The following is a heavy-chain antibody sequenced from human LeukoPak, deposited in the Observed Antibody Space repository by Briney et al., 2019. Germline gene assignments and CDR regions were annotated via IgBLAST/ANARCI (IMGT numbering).Heavy chain of an antibody. V-gene: IGHV3-23*01. Sequence: GGSLRLSCAASGFTFNNYAMSWVRQAPGRGLEWVSAISTSGDSTYSADSVMGRFTISRDNSKNTLHLQMNGLRPEDTAVYHCARQLGYCSDGSCYFDYWGQGTLVTVSS. J-gene: IGHJ4*02. CDR1: GFTFNNYA. CDR2: ISTSGDST. CDR3: ARQLGYCSDGSCYFDY. D-gene: IGHD2-15*01.